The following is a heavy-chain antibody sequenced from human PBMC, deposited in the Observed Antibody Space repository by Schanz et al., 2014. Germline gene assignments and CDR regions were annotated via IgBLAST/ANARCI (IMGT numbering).Heavy chain of an antibody. CDR3: ARGNYGMDV. V-gene: IGHV3-11*01. CDR2: INGGGETT. J-gene: IGHJ6*02. CDR1: GFTFSDYY. Sequence: QVHLVEPGGGLVKPGGSLRLSCAASGFTFSDYYMTWIRQAPGKGLEWVSYINGGGETTYYADSVRGRFTISRDNAKNSLFLQMNSLRAEDTAKYYCARGNYGMDVWGQGTTVTVSS.